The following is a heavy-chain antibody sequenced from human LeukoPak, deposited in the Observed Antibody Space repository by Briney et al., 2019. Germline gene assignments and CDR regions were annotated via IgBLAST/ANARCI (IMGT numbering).Heavy chain of an antibody. V-gene: IGHV1-69*05. CDR3: AREGYSYGLEFPYYFDY. CDR2: IIPIFGTA. CDR1: GGTFSSYA. J-gene: IGHJ4*02. D-gene: IGHD5-18*01. Sequence: ASVNVSCKASGGTFSSYAISWVRQAPGQGLEWMGRIIPIFGTANYAQKFQGRVTITTDESTSTAYMELSSLRSEDTAVYYCAREGYSYGLEFPYYFDYWGQGTLVTVSS.